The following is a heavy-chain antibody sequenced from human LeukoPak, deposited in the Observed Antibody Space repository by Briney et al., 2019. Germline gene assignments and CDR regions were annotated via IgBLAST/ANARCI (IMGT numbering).Heavy chain of an antibody. CDR2: IYNGVNT. Sequence: SETLSLTCTVSGASVSSASYWSWIRQPPGKGVEWIAHIYNGVNTNYNPSLKSRVTISVDTSKNQFSLKLSSVTAADTAVYYCARGWITILHNWFDPWGQGTLVTVSS. J-gene: IGHJ5*02. V-gene: IGHV4-61*01. CDR1: GASVSSASY. D-gene: IGHD3-3*01. CDR3: ARGWITILHNWFDP.